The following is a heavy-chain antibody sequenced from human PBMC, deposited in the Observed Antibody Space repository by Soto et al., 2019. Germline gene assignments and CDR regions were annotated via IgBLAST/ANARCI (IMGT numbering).Heavy chain of an antibody. Sequence: PSVTLSLTCTVSGGSISSYYWSWIRQPPGKGLEWIGYISYSGSTNYNPSLKSRVTISLDTSKNQFSLKLSSVTAADTAVYYCARGDISFFDHWGQGTLVTVSS. CDR3: ARGDISFFDH. J-gene: IGHJ4*02. V-gene: IGHV4-59*01. D-gene: IGHD2-15*01. CDR2: ISYSGST. CDR1: GGSISSYY.